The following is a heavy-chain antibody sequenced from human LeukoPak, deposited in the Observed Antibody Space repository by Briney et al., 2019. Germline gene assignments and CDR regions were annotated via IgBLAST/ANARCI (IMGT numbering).Heavy chain of an antibody. D-gene: IGHD5-12*01. CDR3: ARRVRVATIDY. CDR2: IHYSVTT. Sequence: SETLSLTCTVAGGSISSSSYYWAWIHQPPGKGLEWIGSIHYSVTTFYSPSLKSRVTISADASKNQFSLKLSSVTAADTAVYYCARRVRVATIDYWGQGTLVTVSS. J-gene: IGHJ4*02. CDR1: GGSISSSSYY. V-gene: IGHV4-39*01.